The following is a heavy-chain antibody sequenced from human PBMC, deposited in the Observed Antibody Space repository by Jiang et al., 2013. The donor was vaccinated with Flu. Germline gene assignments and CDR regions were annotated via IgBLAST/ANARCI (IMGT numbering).Heavy chain of an antibody. Sequence: PGLVKPSETLSLTCTVSGGSISSSSYYWGWIRQPPGKGLEWIGSIYYSGSTYYNPSLKSRVTISVDTSKNQFSLKLSSVTAADTAVYYCARQDVDSWGLYYMDVWGKGTTVTVSS. CDR1: GGSISSSSYY. D-gene: IGHD3-16*01. V-gene: IGHV4-39*01. CDR3: ARQDVDSWGLYYMDV. J-gene: IGHJ6*03. CDR2: IYYSGST.